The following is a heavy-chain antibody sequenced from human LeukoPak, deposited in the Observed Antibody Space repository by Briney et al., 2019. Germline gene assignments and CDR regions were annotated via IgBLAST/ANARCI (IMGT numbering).Heavy chain of an antibody. J-gene: IGHJ4*02. CDR3: AREPRYDFCSGYYTGIYFDY. Sequence: SQTLSLTCTVSGGSISSGSYYWSWIRQPAGKGLEWIGRIYTSGSTNYNPSLKSRVTISVDTSKNQFSLKLSSVTAADTAVYYCAREPRYDFCSGYYTGIYFDYWGPGTLVTVSS. D-gene: IGHD3-3*01. V-gene: IGHV4-61*02. CDR1: GGSISSGSYY. CDR2: IYTSGST.